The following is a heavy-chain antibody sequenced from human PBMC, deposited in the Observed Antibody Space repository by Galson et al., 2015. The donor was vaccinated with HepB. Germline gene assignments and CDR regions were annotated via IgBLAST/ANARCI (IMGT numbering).Heavy chain of an antibody. V-gene: IGHV4-59*05. Sequence: ETLSLTCTVSGGSISSYYWSWIRQPPGKGLEWIGSIYYSGSTYYNPSLKSRVTISVDTSKNQFSLKLSSVTAADTAVYYCASDKMWLVNRANYGMDVWGQGTTVTVSS. J-gene: IGHJ6*02. CDR1: GGSISSYY. D-gene: IGHD6-19*01. CDR3: ASDKMWLVNRANYGMDV. CDR2: IYYSGST.